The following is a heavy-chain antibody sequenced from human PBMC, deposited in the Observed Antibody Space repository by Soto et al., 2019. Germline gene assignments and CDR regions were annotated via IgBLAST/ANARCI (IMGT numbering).Heavy chain of an antibody. V-gene: IGHV3-53*02. Sequence: EVQLVETGGDLIQPGGSLRLSCAATGFTVSSYYMSWVRQAPGKGLEWVSVIYSVGTTYYADSVKGRFTISRYDSKKTLYLQMNNVRAEDTAVYYCARGATRDNMMESPWGQGTLVTVSS. D-gene: IGHD3-16*01. CDR2: IYSVGTT. CDR1: GFTVSSYY. CDR3: ARGATRDNMMESP. J-gene: IGHJ5*02.